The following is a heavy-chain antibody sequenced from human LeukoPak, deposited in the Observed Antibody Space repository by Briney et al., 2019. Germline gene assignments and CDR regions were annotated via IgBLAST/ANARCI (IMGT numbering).Heavy chain of an antibody. CDR2: VREDGSEI. V-gene: IGHV3-7*01. CDR1: GFTFSSHS. Sequence: PGGSLRLSCAASGFTFSSHSMSWVRQAPGKRLEWVAYVREDGSEINYADSVKGRFTISRDNARNSLYLQMNILRAEDTAIYFCARLLHFERSVYRPVDFWGQGTLVSVSS. D-gene: IGHD3-22*01. CDR3: ARLLHFERSVYRPVDF. J-gene: IGHJ4*02.